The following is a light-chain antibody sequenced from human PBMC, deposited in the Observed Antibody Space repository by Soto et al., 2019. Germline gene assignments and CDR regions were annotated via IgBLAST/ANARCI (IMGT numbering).Light chain of an antibody. V-gene: IGLV2-14*01. Sequence: QSVLTQPPSVSGSPGQSITISCTGTTTDIGGYNYVSWYQQHPGEAPKLMIYEVSNRPSGVSNRFSGSKSGDTASLTFSGVQAEDDTDYYCSSYTTTSTYVFGTGTKVTVL. CDR1: TTDIGGYNY. CDR3: SSYTTTSTYV. J-gene: IGLJ1*01. CDR2: EVS.